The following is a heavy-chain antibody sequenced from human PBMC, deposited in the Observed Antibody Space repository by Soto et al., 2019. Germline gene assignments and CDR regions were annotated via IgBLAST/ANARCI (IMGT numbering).Heavy chain of an antibody. CDR1: GGSISSYY. CDR3: AREGYNWNDEGVTGFDP. Sequence: QVQLQESGPGLVKPSETLSLTCTVSGGSISSYYWSWIRQPPGKGLEWIGYIYYSGSTNYNPSLRHRVTISVDTSKNQFSRKLSSVTAADTAVYYCAREGYNWNDEGVTGFDPWGQGTLVTVSS. CDR2: IYYSGST. V-gene: IGHV4-59*01. J-gene: IGHJ5*02. D-gene: IGHD1-20*01.